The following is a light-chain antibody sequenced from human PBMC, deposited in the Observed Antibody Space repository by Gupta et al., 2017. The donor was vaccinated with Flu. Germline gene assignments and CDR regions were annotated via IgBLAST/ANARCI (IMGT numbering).Light chain of an antibody. CDR1: SSDVGGYNY. V-gene: IGLV2-14*01. CDR2: EVS. Sequence: QSALTQPASVPGSPGQSITISCTGTSSDVGGYNYVSWYQQHPGKAPKLMIYEVSKRPSGVSNRFSGSNSGNTASLTISGLQAEDEADYYCSSYTSSSTLGVFGGGTKLTVL. CDR3: SSYTSSSTLGV. J-gene: IGLJ2*01.